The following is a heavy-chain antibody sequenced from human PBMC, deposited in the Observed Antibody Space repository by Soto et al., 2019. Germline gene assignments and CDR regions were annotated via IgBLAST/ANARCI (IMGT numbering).Heavy chain of an antibody. J-gene: IGHJ4*02. V-gene: IGHV3-30*18. CDR1: GFTFSTYG. CDR3: AKDPSGSYRSY. CDR2: ISYDGSNK. D-gene: IGHD1-26*01. Sequence: ESGGGVVQPGRSLRLSCAAPGFTFSTYGMHWVRQAPGKGLEWVAVISYDGSNKYYADSVKGRFTISRDNSKNTLYLQMNSLRAEDTAVYYCAKDPSGSYRSYWGQGTLVTVSS.